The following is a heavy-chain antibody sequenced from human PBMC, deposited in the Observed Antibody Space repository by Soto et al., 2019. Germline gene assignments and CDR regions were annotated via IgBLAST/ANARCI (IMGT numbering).Heavy chain of an antibody. CDR3: AREPEGIAAALDY. D-gene: IGHD6-13*01. V-gene: IGHV3-21*01. J-gene: IGHJ4*02. CDR1: GFTFNHYG. Sequence: GWSLRLSCTASGFTFNHYGMNWVRRAPGGGLEWVASISSSGSFIYYADSVKGRFTISRDDAEKSLYLQMNSLRAEDTALYYCAREPEGIAAALDYWGQGTLATVSS. CDR2: ISSSGSFI.